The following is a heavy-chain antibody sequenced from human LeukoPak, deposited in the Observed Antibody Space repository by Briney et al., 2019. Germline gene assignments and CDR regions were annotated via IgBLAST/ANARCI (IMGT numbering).Heavy chain of an antibody. CDR3: ARGVDYYDSSGHIQH. D-gene: IGHD3-22*01. CDR2: ISSSGSTI. CDR1: GFAFSDYY. J-gene: IGHJ1*01. Sequence: GGSLRLSCAASGFAFSDYYMSWIRQAPGKGLEWVSYISSSGSTIYYADSVKGRFTISRDNAKNSLYLQMNSLRAEDTAVYYCARGVDYYDSSGHIQHWGQGTLVTVSS. V-gene: IGHV3-11*01.